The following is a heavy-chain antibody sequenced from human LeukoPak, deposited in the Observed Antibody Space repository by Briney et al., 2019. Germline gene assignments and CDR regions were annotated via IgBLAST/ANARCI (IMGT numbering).Heavy chain of an antibody. V-gene: IGHV3-73*01. CDR2: IWDKARNYAT. CDR1: AFTFSGSS. CDR3: TRQDPAIDF. Sequence: GGSLRLSCAASAFTFSGSSIHWVRQASGKGLEWVGHIWDKARNYATAYAASVKGRFTISRDDSKNMAYLQMSSLKAEDTAMYYCTRQDPAIDFWGRGTLVTVSS. J-gene: IGHJ4*02.